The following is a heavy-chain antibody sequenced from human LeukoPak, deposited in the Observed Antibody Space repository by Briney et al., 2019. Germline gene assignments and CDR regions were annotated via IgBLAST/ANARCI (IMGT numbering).Heavy chain of an antibody. D-gene: IGHD3-22*01. V-gene: IGHV1-69*05. CDR3: ARAAYYYDSSGPRAYDAFDI. Sequence: ASVKVSRKASGGTFSSYAISWVRQAPGQGLEWMGGIIPIFGTANYAQKFQGRVTITTDESTSTAYMELSSLRSEDTAVYYCARAAYYYDSSGPRAYDAFDIWGQGTMVTVSS. CDR1: GGTFSSYA. CDR2: IIPIFGTA. J-gene: IGHJ3*02.